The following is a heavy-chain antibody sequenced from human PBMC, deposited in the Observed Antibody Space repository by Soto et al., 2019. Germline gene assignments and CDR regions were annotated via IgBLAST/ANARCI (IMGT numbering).Heavy chain of an antibody. CDR2: VSWNSDTI. CDR3: TKSGGLGSYYPPYHDY. Sequence: GGSLRLSCVASGFAFGEYAMHWVRQAPGQGLEWVSGVSWNSDTIGYADSVKGRFAISRDNAKNSVYLQMNSLRPEDTALYYCTKSGGLGSYYPPYHDYWGQGTRVTVSS. J-gene: IGHJ4*02. D-gene: IGHD3-10*01. V-gene: IGHV3-9*01. CDR1: GFAFGEYA.